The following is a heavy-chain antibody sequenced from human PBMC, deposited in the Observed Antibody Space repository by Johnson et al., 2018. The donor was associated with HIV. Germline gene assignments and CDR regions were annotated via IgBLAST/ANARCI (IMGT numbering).Heavy chain of an antibody. CDR1: GFTFSSYG. D-gene: IGHD2-21*02. CDR3: ARGGSAARGNWNCGGDCSTFLLLDVFDI. CDR2: ISYDGSNK. J-gene: IGHJ3*02. Sequence: QVQLVESGGGVVQPGKSLRLSCTASGFTFSSYGMHWVRQAPGKGLEWVAVISYDGSNKYYADSVKGRFTISSDNSKNTLYLQMNSLRAEDTAVYYCARGGSAARGNWNCGGDCSTFLLLDVFDIWGQGTMVTVSS. V-gene: IGHV3-33*05.